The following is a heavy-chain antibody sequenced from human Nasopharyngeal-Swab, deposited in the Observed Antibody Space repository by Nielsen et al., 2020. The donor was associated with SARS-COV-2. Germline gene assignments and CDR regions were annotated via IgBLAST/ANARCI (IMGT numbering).Heavy chain of an antibody. J-gene: IGHJ4*02. Sequence: SETLSLTCTVSGGSIGSGGYYWSWIRQHPGKGLEWIGYIYYSGSTYYNPSLKSRVTISVDTSKNQFSLKLSSVTAADTAVYYCARAGLAIFGVVSNFDYWGQGTLVTVSS. CDR2: IYYSGST. D-gene: IGHD3-3*01. CDR3: ARAGLAIFGVVSNFDY. CDR1: GGSIGSGGYY. V-gene: IGHV4-31*03.